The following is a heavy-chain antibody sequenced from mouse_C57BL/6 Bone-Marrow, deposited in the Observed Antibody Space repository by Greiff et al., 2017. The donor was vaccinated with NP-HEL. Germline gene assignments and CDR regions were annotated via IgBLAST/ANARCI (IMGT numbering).Heavy chain of an antibody. CDR2: ISSGSSTI. J-gene: IGHJ2*01. Sequence: EVNVVESGGGLVKPGGSLKLSCAASGFTFSDYGMHWVRQAPEKGLEWVAYISSGSSTIYYADTVKGRFTISRDNAKNTLFLQMTSLRSEDTAMYYCSLGRGNYFDYWGQGTTLTVSS. CDR1: GFTFSDYG. CDR3: SLGRGNYFDY. D-gene: IGHD4-1*01. V-gene: IGHV5-17*01.